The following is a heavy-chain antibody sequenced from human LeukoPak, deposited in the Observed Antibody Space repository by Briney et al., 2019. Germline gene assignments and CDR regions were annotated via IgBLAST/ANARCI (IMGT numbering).Heavy chain of an antibody. D-gene: IGHD6-19*01. J-gene: IGHJ4*02. CDR1: GFIFSKFG. Sequence: GGSLRLSCTASGFIFSKFGMAWVRQAPGKGPGWVSTISNSGGTYYADSVKGRFTVSRDSSMNTVFLEMSSLRAEDTALYYCAKGSLGGWYFFDSWGQGTLVTVSS. CDR2: ISNSGGT. CDR3: AKGSLGGWYFFDS. V-gene: IGHV3-23*01.